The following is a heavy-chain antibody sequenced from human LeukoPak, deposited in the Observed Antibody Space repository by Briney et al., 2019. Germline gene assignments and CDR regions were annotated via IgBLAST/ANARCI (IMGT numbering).Heavy chain of an antibody. CDR2: IYSGDST. CDR1: GFTVSSNY. D-gene: IGHD4-11*01. V-gene: IGHV3-66*01. J-gene: IGHJ6*02. CDR3: ARGPGREAVTDYYGMDV. Sequence: RGSLRLSCAASGFTVSSNYMSWVRQAPGKGLEWVSIIYSGDSTYYADSVKGRFIISRDNSKNTLYLQMNSLRVEDTAVYYCARGPGREAVTDYYGMDVWGQGTTVTVFS.